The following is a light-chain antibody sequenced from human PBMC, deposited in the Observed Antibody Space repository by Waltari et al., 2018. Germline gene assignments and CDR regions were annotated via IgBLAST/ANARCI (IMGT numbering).Light chain of an antibody. CDR2: KDS. J-gene: IGLJ2*01. CDR1: ALPQQY. V-gene: IGLV3-25*03. Sequence: SYELTQPPSVSVSPGQTARITCSGDALPQQYASWYQQKPGQAPVLGIYKDSERPSGIPERFSGSSSGTTVTLTISGVQAEDEADYYCQSADSSGTHVVFGGGTKLTVL. CDR3: QSADSSGTHVV.